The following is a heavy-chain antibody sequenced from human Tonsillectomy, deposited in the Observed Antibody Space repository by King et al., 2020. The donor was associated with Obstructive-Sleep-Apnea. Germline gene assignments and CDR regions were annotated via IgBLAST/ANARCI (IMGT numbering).Heavy chain of an antibody. D-gene: IGHD3-9*01. Sequence: QLVQYGGGLVQPGGSLRLSCAASGFTFSSYAMSWVRQAPGKGLEWVSAISGSGGSTYYADSVKGRFTISRDNSKNTLYLQMNSLRAEDTAVYYCAIGPSLLRYFDWLGLDYWGQGTLVTVSS. V-gene: IGHV3-23*04. CDR3: AIGPSLLRYFDWLGLDY. CDR1: GFTFSSYA. J-gene: IGHJ4*02. CDR2: ISGSGGST.